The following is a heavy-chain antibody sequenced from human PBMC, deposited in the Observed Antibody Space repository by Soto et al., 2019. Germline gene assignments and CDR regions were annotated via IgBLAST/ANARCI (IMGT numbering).Heavy chain of an antibody. D-gene: IGHD6-19*01. J-gene: IGHJ4*02. CDR1: GFTFSTDS. CDR2: ISTSGATR. Sequence: EVQLVESGGGLVQPGGSLRLSCVASGFTFSTDSMNWIRQAPGKGLEWVAHISTSGATRYYADSVKGRFTISRDNAKTSLYLQMDSLRNEDTAVYYCARFFGSGFDYWGQGTLVTVSS. CDR3: ARFFGSGFDY. V-gene: IGHV3-48*02.